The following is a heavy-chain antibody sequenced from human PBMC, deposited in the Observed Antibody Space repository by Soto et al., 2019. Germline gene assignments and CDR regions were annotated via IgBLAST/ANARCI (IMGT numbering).Heavy chain of an antibody. J-gene: IGHJ5*02. V-gene: IGHV1-8*01. CDR3: ARGPGSGWNGYNWFDP. Sequence: ASVKVSCKASGYTFTSYDINWVRQATGRGLEWMGWMNPNSGNTGYAQKFQDRVTMTRNTSISTAYMELSSLRSEDTALYYCARGPGSGWNGYNWFDPSGQGTLVTVSS. CDR1: GYTFTSYD. CDR2: MNPNSGNT. D-gene: IGHD6-25*01.